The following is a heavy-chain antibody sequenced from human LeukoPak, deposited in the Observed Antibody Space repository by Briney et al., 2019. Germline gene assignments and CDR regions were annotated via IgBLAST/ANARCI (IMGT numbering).Heavy chain of an antibody. CDR1: GDSVSSNSAA. V-gene: IGHV6-1*01. D-gene: IGHD3-10*01. CDR2: TYYKSKWYD. J-gene: IGHJ6*02. CDR3: ARLKVTLVRGIIYDYYGLDV. Sequence: SQTLSLTCAISGDSVSSNSAAWTWIRQSPSRVLEWLGSTYYKSKWYDDYAVSVRSRIIINPDTSRNQFSLQLRSVTPEATAVYFCARLKVTLVRGIIYDYYGLDVWGQGTPVSVSS.